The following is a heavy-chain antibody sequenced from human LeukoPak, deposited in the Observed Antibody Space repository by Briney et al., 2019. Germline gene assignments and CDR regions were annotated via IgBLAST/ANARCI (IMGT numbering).Heavy chain of an antibody. V-gene: IGHV4-39*01. CDR3: ARHQFYGVSQPHPFDS. CDR2: INYSGST. Sequence: PSEALSLTCTVSGDSIRDDNYFWGWIRQPSGKGLEWIVSINYSGSTYYNPSLETRVTMSLDTSKHQFSLKLNSVTATDTAVYYCARHQFYGVSQPHPFDSWGQGILVTVSS. CDR1: GDSIRDDNYF. D-gene: IGHD3-3*01. J-gene: IGHJ4*02.